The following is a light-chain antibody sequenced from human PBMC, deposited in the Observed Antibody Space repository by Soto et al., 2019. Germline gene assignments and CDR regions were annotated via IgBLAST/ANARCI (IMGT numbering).Light chain of an antibody. J-gene: IGKJ1*01. Sequence: DIQMTQSPSTLSASLGDRVTITCRASQSIGDSLAWYQQRPGKAPNLLIYKASTLEGGVPSRFSGSGSGTDFTLTISSLQPEDFATYYCQQSYSTPRTFGQGTKVDI. CDR3: QQSYSTPRT. CDR2: KAS. CDR1: QSIGDS. V-gene: IGKV1-5*03.